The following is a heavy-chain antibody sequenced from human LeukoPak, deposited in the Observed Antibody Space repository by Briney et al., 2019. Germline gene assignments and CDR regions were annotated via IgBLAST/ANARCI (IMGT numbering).Heavy chain of an antibody. J-gene: IGHJ3*02. CDR1: GFTFSTYY. D-gene: IGHD3-22*01. V-gene: IGHV3-7*01. CDR2: IRGDGSVK. CDR3: SRDANYYDSSRHYFDAFDI. Sequence: GGSLRLSCAASGFTFSTYYMTWVRQAPGKGLEWVAGIRGDGSVKYLLDSVKGRFTISRDNVKNSLSLEMNNLRAEDTAVYYCSRDANYYDSSRHYFDAFDIWGQGTMVTVSS.